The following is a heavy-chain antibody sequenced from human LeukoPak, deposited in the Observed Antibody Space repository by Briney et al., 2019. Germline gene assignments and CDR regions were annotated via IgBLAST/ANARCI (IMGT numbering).Heavy chain of an antibody. CDR1: GHTFTNYS. V-gene: IGHV1-3*04. CDR3: ARGAPTNYYDNRGAFDI. CDR2: INTGNGNT. D-gene: IGHD3-22*01. Sequence: ASVKVSCKASGHTFTNYSMHWVRQAPGQRLEWMGWINTGNGNTKYSRKFQGRVTITRDTSASTSYMELSSLRSEDTAVYYCARGAPTNYYDNRGAFDIWGQGTMVTVSS. J-gene: IGHJ3*02.